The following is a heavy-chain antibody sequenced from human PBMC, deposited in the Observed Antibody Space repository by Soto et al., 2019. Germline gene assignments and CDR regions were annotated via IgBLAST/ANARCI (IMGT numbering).Heavy chain of an antibody. Sequence: SETLSLTCTVSGGSISSYYWSWIRQPAGKGLEWIGRIYTSGSTNYNPSLKSRVTMSVDTSKNQFSLKLSSVTAADTAVYYCAGSYGSGSYVGYYYGMDVWSQGTTVTVSS. CDR2: IYTSGST. D-gene: IGHD3-10*01. J-gene: IGHJ6*02. CDR3: AGSYGSGSYVGYYYGMDV. V-gene: IGHV4-4*07. CDR1: GGSISSYY.